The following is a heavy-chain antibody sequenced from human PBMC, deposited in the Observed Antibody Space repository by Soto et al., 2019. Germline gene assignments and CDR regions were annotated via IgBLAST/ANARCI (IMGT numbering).Heavy chain of an antibody. CDR1: GDTFTDYY. CDR2: VNPSGGHT. CDR3: ARGGHVVVVTAADTAVYYCATMGTPATGLYFFDS. J-gene: IGHJ4*02. Sequence: ASVKVSCKASGDTFTDYYIHWVRQAPGQGLEWMGTVNPSGGHTTYAQHFLGRVTMTRDTSTSTLYMELTSLTSDDTAIYYCARGGHVVVVTAADTAVYYCATMGTPATGLYFFDSWGQGSLVTVSS. V-gene: IGHV1-46*01. D-gene: IGHD2-21*02.